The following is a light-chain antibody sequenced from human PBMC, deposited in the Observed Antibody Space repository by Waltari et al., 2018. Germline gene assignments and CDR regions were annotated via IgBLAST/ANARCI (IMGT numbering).Light chain of an antibody. CDR2: AAS. CDR1: RVIANS. CDR3: QHYYNVPPYS. V-gene: IGKV1-NL1*01. J-gene: IGKJ2*01. Sequence: DIQMTQSPSSLSASVGDRVIITCRASRVIANSLAWYQQEPGKAPKLLIYAASYLESGVPPRFSGSGSGTVYTLTISSLQPEDFATYYCQHYYNVPPYSFGQGTKLEIK.